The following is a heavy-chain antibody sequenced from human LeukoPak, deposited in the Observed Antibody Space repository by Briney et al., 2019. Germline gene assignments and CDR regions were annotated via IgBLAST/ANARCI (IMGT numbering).Heavy chain of an antibody. CDR1: GFTFSSYG. V-gene: IGHV3-33*01. CDR3: ARGTCGGDCQEVYYYYGMDV. J-gene: IGHJ6*02. Sequence: PGGSLRLSCAASGFTFSSYGMPWVRQAPGKGLEWVAVIWYDGSNKYYADSVKGRFTVSRDNSKNTLYLQMNSLRAEDTAVYYCARGTCGGDCQEVYYYYGMDVWGQGTTVTVSS. D-gene: IGHD2-21*02. CDR2: IWYDGSNK.